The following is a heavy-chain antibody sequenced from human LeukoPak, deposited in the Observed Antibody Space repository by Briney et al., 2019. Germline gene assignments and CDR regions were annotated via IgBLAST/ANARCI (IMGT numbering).Heavy chain of an antibody. V-gene: IGHV4-34*01. CDR2: IYHSGST. Sequence: SETLSLTCAVYGGSFSGYYWSWLPQPPGKGLEWIGEIYHSGSTNYHPSLKSRITISVDTPKNQFSLKLSCVTAADTAVYYCAIARKATVTTRSFDPWGQGTLVTVSS. D-gene: IGHD4-17*01. CDR3: AIARKATVTTRSFDP. CDR1: GGSFSGYY. J-gene: IGHJ5*02.